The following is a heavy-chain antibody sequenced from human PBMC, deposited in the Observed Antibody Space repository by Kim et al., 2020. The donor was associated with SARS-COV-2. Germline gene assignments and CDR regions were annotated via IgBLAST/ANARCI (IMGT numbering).Heavy chain of an antibody. CDR2: INAGNGNT. J-gene: IGHJ5*02. Sequence: ASVKVSCKASGYTFTSYAMHWVRQAPGQRLEWMGWINAGNGNTKYSQKFQGRVTITRDTSASTAYMELSSLRSEDTAVYYCARDGYCSGGSCYPNWFDPWGQGTLVTVSS. CDR1: GYTFTSYA. D-gene: IGHD2-15*01. CDR3: ARDGYCSGGSCYPNWFDP. V-gene: IGHV1-3*01.